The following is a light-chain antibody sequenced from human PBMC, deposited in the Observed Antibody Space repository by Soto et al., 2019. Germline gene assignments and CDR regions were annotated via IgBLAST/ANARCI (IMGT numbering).Light chain of an antibody. V-gene: IGKV3-20*01. CDR1: QSVRSNY. CDR2: GVS. Sequence: EIGLTQSPGTLSLSPGERATLSCRASQSVRSNYLAWYQQKPGQAPTLLIYGVSARATCIPDRFSGSGSGTDFSLTISRIEAQDFAVFYCQQYGDSHPYTFGQGTKVEIK. J-gene: IGKJ2*01. CDR3: QQYGDSHPYT.